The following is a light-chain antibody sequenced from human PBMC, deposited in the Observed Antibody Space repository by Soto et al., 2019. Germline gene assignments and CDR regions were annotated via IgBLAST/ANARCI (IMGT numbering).Light chain of an antibody. V-gene: IGKV3-15*01. CDR3: HKYKNWPPLP. CDR2: GAS. CDR1: QSVSSN. Sequence: EIVMTQSPATLSVSPGERATLSCRASQSVSSNLAWYQQKPGQAPRLLIYGASTRATGIPARFSGSGSGTELPLTIRSLESEDFAGYYCHKYKNWPPLPFGKGTRREIK. J-gene: IGKJ5*01.